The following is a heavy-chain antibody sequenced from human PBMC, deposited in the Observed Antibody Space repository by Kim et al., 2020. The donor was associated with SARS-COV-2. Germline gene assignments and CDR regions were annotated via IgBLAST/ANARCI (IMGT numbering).Heavy chain of an antibody. J-gene: IGHJ6*02. V-gene: IGHV4-34*01. CDR3: AGAAGTGYYYYYGMDV. CDR1: GGSFSGYY. CDR2: INHSGST. Sequence: SETLSLTCAVYGGSFSGYYWSWIRQPPGKGLEWIGEINHSGSTNYNPSLKSRVTISVDTSKNQFSLKLSSVTAADTAVYYCAGAAGTGYYYYYGMDVWGQGTTVTVSS. D-gene: IGHD6-13*01.